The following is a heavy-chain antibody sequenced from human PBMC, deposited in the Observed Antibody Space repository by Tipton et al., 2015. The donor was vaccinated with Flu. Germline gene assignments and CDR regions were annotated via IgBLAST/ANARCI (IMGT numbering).Heavy chain of an antibody. CDR3: ARDRGSYNIHLEYHFYYGMGV. CDR1: GYTFTNFG. Sequence: QLVQSGVEVKKPGASVKVSCKASGYTFTNFGITWVRQAPGQGLEWMGWISGYNGDTNYAEKLQGRVTMTTDASTHTAYMELRILKPDDTAIYYCARDRGSYNIHLEYHFYYGMGVWGQGTTVTVSS. CDR2: ISGYNGDT. V-gene: IGHV1-18*01. D-gene: IGHD1-26*01. J-gene: IGHJ6*02.